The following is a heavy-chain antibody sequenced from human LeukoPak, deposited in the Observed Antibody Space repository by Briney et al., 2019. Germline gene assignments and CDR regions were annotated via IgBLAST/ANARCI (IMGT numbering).Heavy chain of an antibody. V-gene: IGHV3-30*04. Sequence: GGSLRLSCAASGFTFSSCAMHWVRQAPGKGLEWVAFISYDGGDKYYADSVKGRFTISRDNSKNTLSLQMNSLRAEDTAVYYCARELGGSGSSSFDYWGQGTLVTVSS. D-gene: IGHD3-10*01. J-gene: IGHJ4*02. CDR3: ARELGGSGSSSFDY. CDR1: GFTFSSCA. CDR2: ISYDGGDK.